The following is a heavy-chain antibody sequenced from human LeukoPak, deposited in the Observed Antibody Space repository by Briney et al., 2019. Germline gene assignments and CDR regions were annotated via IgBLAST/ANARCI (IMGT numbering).Heavy chain of an antibody. CDR3: AREGVGVVDY. Sequence: SESLSFTCTISGCTFSTYFLAWLRQPAGRGLEWIGRINFSGGTNYNPSLNSRVAMSVHTSNNQFSLALSSVTAAYTAVYYCAREGVGVVDYWGQGTLVTVSS. CDR1: GCTFSTYF. V-gene: IGHV4-4*07. CDR2: INFSGGT. J-gene: IGHJ4*02. D-gene: IGHD1-26*01.